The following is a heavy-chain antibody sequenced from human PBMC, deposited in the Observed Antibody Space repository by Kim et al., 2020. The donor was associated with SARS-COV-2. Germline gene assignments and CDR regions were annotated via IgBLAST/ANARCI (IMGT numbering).Heavy chain of an antibody. CDR2: IYYSGST. D-gene: IGHD3-10*01. J-gene: IGHJ4*02. CDR3: ARLITH. V-gene: IGHV4-39*01. Sequence: IYYSGSTCYNPSLKSRVTISVATSKNQCSLKLSSVTAADTAVYYCARLITHWGQGTLVTVSS.